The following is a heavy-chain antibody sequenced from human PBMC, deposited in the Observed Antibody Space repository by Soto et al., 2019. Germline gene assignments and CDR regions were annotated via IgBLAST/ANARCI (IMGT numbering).Heavy chain of an antibody. CDR1: GGIFSNYA. V-gene: IGHV1-69*18. CDR2: IIPMFGTA. D-gene: IGHD6-19*01. Sequence: QVQLVQSGAEVRKPGSSVKVSCKTSGGIFSNYAITWVRQAPGQGLEWMGRIIPMFGTANYAQKFQGRVTIAAEESATSGYMEMSSLSSEDTAVYYCAIDKGRGWDEGLGYWGQGTLVSVSS. J-gene: IGHJ4*02. CDR3: AIDKGRGWDEGLGY.